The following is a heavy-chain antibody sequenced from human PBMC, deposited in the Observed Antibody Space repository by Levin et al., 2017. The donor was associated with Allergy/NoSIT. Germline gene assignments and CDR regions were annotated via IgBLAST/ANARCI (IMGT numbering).Heavy chain of an antibody. CDR3: VRNIAMTGTSAFDI. V-gene: IGHV3-7*01. J-gene: IGHJ3*02. D-gene: IGHD2/OR15-2a*01. Sequence: GESLKISCAASGFTFTTFSTYWMGWVRQAPGKGLEWVTNIKQDGSEKDYLDSVRGRFTVSRDNVRNSLYLHMNSLRAEDTAVYYCVRNIAMTGTSAFDIWGQGTMVIVSS. CDR1: GFTFTTFSTYW. CDR2: IKQDGSEK.